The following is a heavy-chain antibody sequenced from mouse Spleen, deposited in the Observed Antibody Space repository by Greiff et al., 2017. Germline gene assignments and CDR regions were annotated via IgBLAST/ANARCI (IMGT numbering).Heavy chain of an antibody. J-gene: IGHJ2*01. V-gene: IGHV5-9-1*01. CDR2: ISSGGSYT. CDR3: ASLGTGGY. Sequence: EVKVVESGGGLVKPGGSLKLSCAASGFTFSSYAMSWVRQTPEKRLEWVATISSGGSYTYYPDSVKGRFTISRDNAKNTLYLQMSSLRSEDTAMYYCASLGTGGYWGQGTTLTVSS. D-gene: IGHD4-1*01. CDR1: GFTFSSYA.